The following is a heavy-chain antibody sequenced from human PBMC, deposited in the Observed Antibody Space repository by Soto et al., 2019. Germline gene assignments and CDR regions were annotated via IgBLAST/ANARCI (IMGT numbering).Heavy chain of an antibody. CDR2: ISSSSSTI. J-gene: IGHJ4*02. CDR1: GFTFSDYN. V-gene: IGHV3-48*02. Sequence: EVQLVESGGGLVQRGGSLRLSCAASGFTFSDYNMNWVRQAPGKGLECVAYISSSSSTIYYADSVKGRFTISRENAKNSLYVEMNSLRDEDTAVYYCARGDYLDSWGQGTLVTVSP. CDR3: ARGDYLDS.